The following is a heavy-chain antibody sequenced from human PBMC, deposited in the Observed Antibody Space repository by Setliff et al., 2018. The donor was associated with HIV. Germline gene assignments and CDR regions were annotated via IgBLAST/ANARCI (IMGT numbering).Heavy chain of an antibody. CDR3: ARYRPAAAGDYYYYGMDV. V-gene: IGHV1-18*01. J-gene: IGHJ6*02. CDR2: ISAYNGNT. Sequence: ASVKVSCKASGYTFTSYGLSWVRQAPGQGLEWMGWISAYNGNTNCAQKLQGRVTMTTDTSTSTAYMELRSLRSDDTAVYYCARYRPAAAGDYYYYGMDVWGQGTTVTVSS. CDR1: GYTFTSYG. D-gene: IGHD6-13*01.